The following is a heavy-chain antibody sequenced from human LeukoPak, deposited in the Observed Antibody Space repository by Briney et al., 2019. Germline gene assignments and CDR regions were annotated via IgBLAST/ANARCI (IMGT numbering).Heavy chain of an antibody. J-gene: IGHJ6*03. CDR1: GDSINSVNYY. CDR3: ARDRHYYYMDV. Sequence: PSQTLSLTCTVSGDSINSVNYYWSWIRQHPGKGLEWIGHIYYSGSTNYNPSLKSRASISVDTSKNQFSLNLSSVTAADTAVYYCARDRHYYYMDVWGKGTTVTVSS. CDR2: IYYSGST. V-gene: IGHV4-31*03.